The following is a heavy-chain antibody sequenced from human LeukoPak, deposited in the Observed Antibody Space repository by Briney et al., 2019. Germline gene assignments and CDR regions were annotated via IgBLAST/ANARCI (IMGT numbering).Heavy chain of an antibody. D-gene: IGHD6-13*01. V-gene: IGHV4-59*01. CDR1: GGSISSYY. Sequence: SETLSLTCTVSGGSISSYYWSWIRQPPGKGLEWIGYISYSGSTNYNPSLKSRVTISIDTSKNQFSLKLSSVAAADTAVYYCARGHKSHSSIHEDWGQGALLSDSS. J-gene: IGHJ4*02. CDR3: ARGHKSHSSIHED. CDR2: ISYSGST.